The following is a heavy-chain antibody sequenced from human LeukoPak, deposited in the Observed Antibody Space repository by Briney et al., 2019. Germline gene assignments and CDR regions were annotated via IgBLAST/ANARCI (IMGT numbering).Heavy chain of an antibody. CDR1: GFTFSSYG. Sequence: GGSLRLSCAASGFTFSSYGMHWVRQAPGKGLEWVAFIRYDGSNKYYADSVKGRFTISRDNSKNTLYLQMNSLRAEDTAVYYCARGARGYSGYGNFDYWGQGTLVTVSS. D-gene: IGHD5-12*01. CDR2: IRYDGSNK. J-gene: IGHJ4*02. V-gene: IGHV3-30*02. CDR3: ARGARGYSGYGNFDY.